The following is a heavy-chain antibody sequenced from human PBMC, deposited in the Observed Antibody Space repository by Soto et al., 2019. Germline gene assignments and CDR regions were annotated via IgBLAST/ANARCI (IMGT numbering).Heavy chain of an antibody. D-gene: IGHD6-19*01. J-gene: IGHJ6*02. CDR3: ARGKWGSGWSLGAYYSGMDV. CDR1: GASLSPYY. V-gene: IGHV4-34*01. Sequence: QVQLQQWGAGLLKPSDTLSLTCAVYGASLSPYYWSWSWIRQPPGKGLEWIGEINYSESTKYNPSLKSRLTISVDTSKQQFSLNLRSVTAADMAVYYCARGKWGSGWSLGAYYSGMDVWGQGTTVTVSS. CDR2: INYSEST.